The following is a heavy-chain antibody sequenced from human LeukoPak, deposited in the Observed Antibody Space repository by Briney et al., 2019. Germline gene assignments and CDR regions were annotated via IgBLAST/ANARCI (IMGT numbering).Heavy chain of an antibody. CDR1: GYTFTSYG. Sequence: ASVTVSCKASGYTFTSYGISWVRQAPGQGLEWMGWISACNGNTNYAQKLQGRVTMTTDTSTSTADMELRSLRSDDTAVYYCARILAGLNAFDIWGQGTMVTVSS. D-gene: IGHD3/OR15-3a*01. CDR2: ISACNGNT. J-gene: IGHJ3*02. V-gene: IGHV1-18*01. CDR3: ARILAGLNAFDI.